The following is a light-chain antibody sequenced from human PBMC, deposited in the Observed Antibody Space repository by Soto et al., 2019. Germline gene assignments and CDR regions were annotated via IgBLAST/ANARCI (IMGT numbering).Light chain of an antibody. V-gene: IGKV1-39*01. CDR2: AAS. J-gene: IGKJ2*01. CDR1: QSIGSH. Sequence: DIQMTQSPSSLSASVGDRVTITCRASQSIGSHLNWYRHRPGKAPELLIYAASSLQSGVPSRFSGSGSGTDFALTISSLQPEDSATYYCLQTYSALMYTFGQGTKVDIK. CDR3: LQTYSALMYT.